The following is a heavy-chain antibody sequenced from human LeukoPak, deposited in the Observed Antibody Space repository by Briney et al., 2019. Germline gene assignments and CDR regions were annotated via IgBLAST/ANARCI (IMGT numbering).Heavy chain of an antibody. CDR2: INPNSGGT. CDR3: ARPLNTYYYDSSGSNFVDY. Sequence: ASVKVSCKASGYTFTGYYMHWVRQAPGQGLEWMGWINPNSGGTNYAQKFQGRVTMTRDTSISTAYMELSRLRSDDTAVYYCARPLNTYYYDSSGSNFVDYWGQGTLVTVSS. J-gene: IGHJ4*02. V-gene: IGHV1-2*02. CDR1: GYTFTGYY. D-gene: IGHD3-22*01.